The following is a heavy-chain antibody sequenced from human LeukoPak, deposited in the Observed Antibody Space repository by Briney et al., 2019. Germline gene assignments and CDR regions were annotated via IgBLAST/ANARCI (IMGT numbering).Heavy chain of an antibody. CDR1: GFTVSSNY. CDR3: ARGMLKQWLAY. CDR2: IYSGGST. J-gene: IGHJ4*02. V-gene: IGHV3-53*01. Sequence: GGSLRLSCAASGFTVSSNYMSWVRQAPGKGLEWVSVIYSGGSTYYADSVKGRFTISRDNSKNTLYLQMNSLRAEDTAVYYCARGMLKQWLAYWGQGTLVTVSS. D-gene: IGHD6-19*01.